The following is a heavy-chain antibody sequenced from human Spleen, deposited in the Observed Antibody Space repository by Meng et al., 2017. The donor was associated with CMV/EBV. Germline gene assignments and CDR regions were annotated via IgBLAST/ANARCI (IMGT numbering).Heavy chain of an antibody. CDR2: IYHSGST. CDR1: GGSIITYY. D-gene: IGHD6-19*01. J-gene: IGHJ4*02. V-gene: IGHV4-59*08. Sequence: SETLSLTCTVSGGSIITYYWSWIRQPPGKGLEWIGSIYHSGSTYYNPSLKSRVTISVDTSKNQFSLKLSSVTAADTAVYYCARFPLTYSSGWLEDYWGQGTLVTVSS. CDR3: ARFPLTYSSGWLEDY.